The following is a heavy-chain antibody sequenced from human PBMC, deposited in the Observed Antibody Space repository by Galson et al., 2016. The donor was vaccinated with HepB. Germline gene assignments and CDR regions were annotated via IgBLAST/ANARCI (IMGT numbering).Heavy chain of an antibody. D-gene: IGHD3-10*01. CDR3: ARSSYGVHDF. Sequence: SVKVSCKASNYTFVSYGINWVRQAPGQGLEWMGWIAASNGNTLYAQKFEGRLILTTDPSTTTSSLELRSLTPDDTAIYYCARSSYGVHDFWGQGTLITVSS. V-gene: IGHV1-18*04. CDR1: NYTFVSYG. J-gene: IGHJ4*02. CDR2: IAASNGNT.